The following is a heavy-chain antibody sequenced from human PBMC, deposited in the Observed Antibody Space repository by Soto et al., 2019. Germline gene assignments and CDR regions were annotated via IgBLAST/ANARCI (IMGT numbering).Heavy chain of an antibody. D-gene: IGHD2-2*01. J-gene: IGHJ5*02. Sequence: GESLKISCKGSGYSFTSYWIGWVRQMPGKGLEWMGIIYPGDSDTRYSPSFQGKFTISADKSISTAYLQWRSLKASDTAMYYGARDASEDCSSTSCYDWFDPWGQGTLVTVSS. V-gene: IGHV5-51*01. CDR3: ARDASEDCSSTSCYDWFDP. CDR2: IYPGDSDT. CDR1: GYSFTSYW.